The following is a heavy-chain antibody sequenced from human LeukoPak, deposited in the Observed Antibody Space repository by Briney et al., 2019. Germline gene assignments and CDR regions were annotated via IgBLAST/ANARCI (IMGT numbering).Heavy chain of an antibody. D-gene: IGHD6-19*01. CDR2: ISSSSSYI. CDR1: GFTFSSYS. J-gene: IGHJ4*02. Sequence: GGSLRLSCAASGFTFSSYSMNWVRQAPGKGLEWVSSISSSSSYIYYADSVKGRSTISRDNAKNSLYLQMNSLRAEDTAVYYCARDPDRQWLGGLDYWGQGTLVTVSS. CDR3: ARDPDRQWLGGLDY. V-gene: IGHV3-21*01.